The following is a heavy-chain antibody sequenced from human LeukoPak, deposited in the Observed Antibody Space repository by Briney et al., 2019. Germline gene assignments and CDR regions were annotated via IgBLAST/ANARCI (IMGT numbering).Heavy chain of an antibody. CDR3: ARGRGSYNAFDI. CDR1: GYTFTGYY. V-gene: IGHV1-2*02. D-gene: IGHD1-26*01. CDR2: INPNSGGT. J-gene: IGHJ3*02. Sequence: ASVKVSCKASGYTFTGYYMHWVRQAPGQGLEWMGWINPNSGGTNYAQKFQGRVTMTRDTSISIAYMELSRLRSDDTAVYYCARGRGSYNAFDIWGQGTMVTVSS.